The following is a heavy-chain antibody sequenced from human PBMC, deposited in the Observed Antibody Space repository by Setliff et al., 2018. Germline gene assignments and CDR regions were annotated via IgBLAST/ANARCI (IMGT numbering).Heavy chain of an antibody. CDR2: INSDGSST. CDR1: GFTFSSYW. CDR3: ARVGRITGTFPGYFDY. Sequence: GSLRLSCAASGFTFSSYWMHWVRQAPGKGLVWVSRINSDGSSTSYADSVKGRFTISRDNAKNTLYLQMNSLRAEDTAVYYCARVGRITGTFPGYFDYWGQGTLVTVSS. V-gene: IGHV3-74*01. J-gene: IGHJ4*02. D-gene: IGHD1-20*01.